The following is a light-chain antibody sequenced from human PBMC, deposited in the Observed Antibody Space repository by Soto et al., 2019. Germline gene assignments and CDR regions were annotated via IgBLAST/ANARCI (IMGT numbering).Light chain of an antibody. CDR3: QQYDNLLT. V-gene: IGKV1-33*01. Sequence: DIQMTQSPSSLSASVGHRVTITFLVNKDINNYLNWYQQKPGKAPKLLIYEASNLASGVPSRFSGSGSGTDFTFTISSLQPEDIATYYCQQYDNLLTFGGGTKVDIK. CDR2: EAS. CDR1: KDINNY. J-gene: IGKJ4*01.